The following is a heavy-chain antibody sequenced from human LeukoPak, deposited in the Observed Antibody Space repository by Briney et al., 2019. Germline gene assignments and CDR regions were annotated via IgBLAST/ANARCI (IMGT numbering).Heavy chain of an antibody. D-gene: IGHD1-26*01. V-gene: IGHV4-4*07. CDR3: ARSYLGGTYYDWFDP. Sequence: SETLSLTCTVSGGSISDYYWNWIRQPAGKGLEWIGRIYASGSTNYNPSLRSRVTISVDKSKNQFSLKLTSATAADTAVYYCARSYLGGTYYDWFDPWGQGTLVTVSP. CDR1: GGSISDYY. J-gene: IGHJ5*02. CDR2: IYASGST.